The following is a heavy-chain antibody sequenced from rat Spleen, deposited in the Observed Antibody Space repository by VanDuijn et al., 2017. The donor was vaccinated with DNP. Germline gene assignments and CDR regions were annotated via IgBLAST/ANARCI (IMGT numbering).Heavy chain of an antibody. CDR1: GFTFSDYY. CDR3: ARQGAHYFDY. Sequence: EVKLVESGGGLVQPGRSLKLSCAGSGFTFSDYYMAWVRQTPTKGLDWVASISSDGSHTYYRDSVKGRFTISRDNVKSTLYLQMDSLRSDETAIYYCARQGAHYFDYWGQGVMVTVSS. J-gene: IGHJ2*01. V-gene: IGHV5-7*01. CDR2: ISSDGSHT.